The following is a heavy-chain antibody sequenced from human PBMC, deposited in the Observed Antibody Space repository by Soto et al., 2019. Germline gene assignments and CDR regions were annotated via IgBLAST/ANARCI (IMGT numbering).Heavy chain of an antibody. CDR2: IYWDDDK. CDR3: AHYYYYDSSGYYHRSFDY. Sequence: QITLKESGPTLVKPTQTLTLTCTFSGFSLSTSGVGVGWIRQPPGKALEWLALIYWDDDKRYSPSLKSRLTITKDTSKNQVVLTMTNMDPVDTATYYSAHYYYYDSSGYYHRSFDYWGQGTLVTVSS. D-gene: IGHD3-22*01. J-gene: IGHJ4*02. V-gene: IGHV2-5*02. CDR1: GFSLSTSGVG.